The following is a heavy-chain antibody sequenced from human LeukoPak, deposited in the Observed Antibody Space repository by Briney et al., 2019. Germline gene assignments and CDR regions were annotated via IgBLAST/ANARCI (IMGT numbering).Heavy chain of an antibody. J-gene: IGHJ4*02. Sequence: PGGSLRLSCAASGFTFSDNYMSWIRQAPGKGLEWVSYISPHNSYTNYADSVKGRFTISRDNAKNSLYLQMNSLRAEDTAVYYCARCSEGRGYSYGYYIDYWGQGILVTVSS. CDR3: ARCSEGRGYSYGYYIDY. D-gene: IGHD5-18*01. V-gene: IGHV3-11*03. CDR1: GFTFSDNY. CDR2: ISPHNSYT.